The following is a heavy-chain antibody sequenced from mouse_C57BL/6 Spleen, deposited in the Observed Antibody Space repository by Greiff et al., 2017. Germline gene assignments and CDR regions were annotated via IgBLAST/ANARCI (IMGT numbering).Heavy chain of an antibody. V-gene: IGHV1-50*01. CDR3: ARWGYSNYGDY. D-gene: IGHD2-5*01. CDR2: IGPSDSYT. Sequence: QVQLQQPGAELVKPGASVKLSCKASGYTFTSYWMQWVKQRPGQGLEWIGEIGPSDSYTNSNQKFTGKATLTVDTSASTAYVQLSSLTSEDSAGYYCARWGYSNYGDYWGQGTTLTVSS. CDR1: GYTFTSYW. J-gene: IGHJ2*01.